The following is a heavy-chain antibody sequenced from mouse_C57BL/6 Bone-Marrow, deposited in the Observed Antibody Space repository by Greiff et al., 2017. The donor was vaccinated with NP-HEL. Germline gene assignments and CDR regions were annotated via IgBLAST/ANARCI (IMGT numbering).Heavy chain of an antibody. CDR3: TRDDGSSPAFDV. D-gene: IGHD1-1*01. J-gene: IGHJ1*03. CDR2: ISSGGDYI. Sequence: EVQVVESGEGLVKPGGSLKLSCAASGFTFSSYAMSWVRQTPEKRLEWVAYISSGGDYIYYADTVKGRFTISRDNARNTLYLQMSSLKSEDTAMYYCTRDDGSSPAFDVWGTGTTVTVSS. CDR1: GFTFSSYA. V-gene: IGHV5-9-1*02.